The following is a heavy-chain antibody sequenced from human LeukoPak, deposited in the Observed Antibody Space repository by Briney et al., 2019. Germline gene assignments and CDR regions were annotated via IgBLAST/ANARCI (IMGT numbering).Heavy chain of an antibody. D-gene: IGHD4-17*01. J-gene: IGHJ4*02. V-gene: IGHV3-7*01. CDR2: IKQDGSEK. Sequence: GGSLRLSCAASGFTFSTYWMSWVRQAPGKGLEWVANIKQDGSEKYYVDSVKGRFTISRDNAKNSLYLQMNSLRAEDTAVYYCARHRYGDYVGYWGQGTLVTVSS. CDR3: ARHRYGDYVGY. CDR1: GFTFSTYW.